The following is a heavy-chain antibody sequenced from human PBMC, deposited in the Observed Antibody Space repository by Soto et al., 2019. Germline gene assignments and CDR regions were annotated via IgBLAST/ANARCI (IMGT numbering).Heavy chain of an antibody. Sequence: GGSLRLSCAASGFTFSSYWMSWVRQAPGKGLEWVANIKQDGSEKYYVDSVKGRFTISRDNAKNSLYLQMNSLRAEDTTVYYCACSSWSAYYFDYWGQGTLVTVSS. CDR1: GFTFSSYW. V-gene: IGHV3-7*05. J-gene: IGHJ4*02. CDR2: IKQDGSEK. CDR3: ACSSWSAYYFDY. D-gene: IGHD6-13*01.